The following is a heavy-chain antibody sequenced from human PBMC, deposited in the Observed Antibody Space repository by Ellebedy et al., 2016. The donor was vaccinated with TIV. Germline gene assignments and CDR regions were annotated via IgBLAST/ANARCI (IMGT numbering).Heavy chain of an antibody. CDR2: IIPIFDTA. J-gene: IGHJ4*02. CDR3: ARIPNDILTGYPTHYFDY. CDR1: GGTFSSYA. V-gene: IGHV1-69*06. D-gene: IGHD3-9*01. Sequence: ASVKVSCKASGGTFSSYAISWVRQAPGQGLGWMGGIIPIFDTANYAQKFQGRVTITADKSTSTAYMELSSLRSEDTAVYYCARIPNDILTGYPTHYFDYWGQGTLVTVSS.